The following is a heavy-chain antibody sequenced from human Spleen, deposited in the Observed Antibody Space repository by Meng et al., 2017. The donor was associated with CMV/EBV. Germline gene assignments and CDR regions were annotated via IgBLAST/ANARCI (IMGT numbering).Heavy chain of an antibody. V-gene: IGHV2-26*01. Sequence: SGPTLVKPTETLTLTCTVSGFSLSNARMGVSWIRQPPGKALEWLAHIFSNDEKSYSTSLKTRLTISKDTSKNQVVLSMTNMDPVDTATYFCVRIGRSRPFDYWGQGTLVTVSS. CDR1: GFSLSNARMG. J-gene: IGHJ4*02. CDR3: VRIGRSRPFDY. CDR2: IFSNDEK.